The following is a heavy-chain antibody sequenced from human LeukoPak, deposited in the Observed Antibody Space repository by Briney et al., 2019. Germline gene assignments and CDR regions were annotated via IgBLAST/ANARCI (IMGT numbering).Heavy chain of an antibody. CDR3: ARVDYDCSSTSCYLGDFDY. CDR2: INHSGST. J-gene: IGHJ4*02. D-gene: IGHD2-2*01. Sequence: SETLSLTCAVYGGSFSGYYWSWIRQPPGKGLEWIGEINHSGSTNYNPSLKSRVTISVDTSKNQFSLKLSSVTAADTAVYYCARVDYDCSSTSCYLGDFDYWGQGTLVTVSP. CDR1: GGSFSGYY. V-gene: IGHV4-34*01.